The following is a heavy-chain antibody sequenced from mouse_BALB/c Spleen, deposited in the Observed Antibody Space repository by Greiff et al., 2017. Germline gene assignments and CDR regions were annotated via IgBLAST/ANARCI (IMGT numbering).Heavy chain of an antibody. D-gene: IGHD4-1*01. V-gene: IGHV5-4*02. CDR2: ISDGGSYT. Sequence: EVQVVESGGGLVKPGGSLKLSCAASGFTFSDYYMYWVRQTPEKRLEWVATISDGGSYTYYPDSVKGRFTISRDNAKNNLYLQMSSLKSEDTAMYYCARALGDYWGQGTTLTVSA. CDR3: ARALGDY. J-gene: IGHJ2*01. CDR1: GFTFSDYY.